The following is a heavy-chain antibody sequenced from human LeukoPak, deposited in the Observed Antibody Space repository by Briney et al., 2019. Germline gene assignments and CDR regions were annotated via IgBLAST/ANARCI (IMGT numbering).Heavy chain of an antibody. CDR3: AKVKYDYGDPVGWFDP. CDR2: ISSSGGYT. J-gene: IGHJ5*02. CDR1: GFTFWNSA. Sequence: QTGGSLRLSCAASGFTFWNSAITWVRQAPGKGLEWVAHISSSGGYTYYADSVRGRFTISRDNSNNTLYLQMNSLRGEDTAVYYCAKVKYDYGDPVGWFDPWGQGTLVTVSS. V-gene: IGHV3-23*01. D-gene: IGHD4-17*01.